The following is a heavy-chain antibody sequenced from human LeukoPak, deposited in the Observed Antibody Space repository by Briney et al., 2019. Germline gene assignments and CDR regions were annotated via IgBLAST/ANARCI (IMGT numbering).Heavy chain of an antibody. CDR3: ARDNSNRDLGLYPLRFDP. D-gene: IGHD3-16*02. J-gene: IGHJ5*02. CDR2: IKQDGSEK. Sequence: GGSLRLSCAASGFTFSSYWMSWVRQAPGKGLEWVANIKQDGSEKYYVGSVKGRFTISRDNAKNSLYLQMNSLRAEDTAVYYCARDNSNRDLGLYPLRFDPWGQGTLVTISS. V-gene: IGHV3-7*01. CDR1: GFTFSSYW.